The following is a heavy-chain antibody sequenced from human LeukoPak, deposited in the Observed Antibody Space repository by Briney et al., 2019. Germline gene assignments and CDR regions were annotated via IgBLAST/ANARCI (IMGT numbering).Heavy chain of an antibody. J-gene: IGHJ4*02. V-gene: IGHV4-59*01. CDR2: IYYSGST. CDR3: ASVAAADDGPYYFDF. D-gene: IGHD6-13*01. CDR1: GGSISSYY. Sequence: SETLSLTCTVSGGSISSYYWSWIRQPPGKGLEWIGYIYYSGSTNYNPSLKSRVTISVDTSKNQFSLKLSSVTAADTAVYYCASVAAADDGPYYFDFWGQGTLVTVSS.